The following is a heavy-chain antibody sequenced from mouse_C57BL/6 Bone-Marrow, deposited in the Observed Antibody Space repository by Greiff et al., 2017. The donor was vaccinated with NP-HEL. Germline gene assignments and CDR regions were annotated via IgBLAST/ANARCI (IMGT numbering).Heavy chain of an antibody. D-gene: IGHD1-1*01. CDR3: TRVGIITTVVNFDY. J-gene: IGHJ2*01. V-gene: IGHV1-15*01. CDR2: IDPETGGT. CDR1: GYTFTDYE. Sequence: VKLMESGAELVRPGASVTLSCKASGYTFTDYEMHWVKQTPVHGLEWIGAIDPETGGTAYNQKFKGKAILTADKSSSTAYMELRSLTSEDSAVYYCTRVGIITTVVNFDYWGQGTTLTVSS.